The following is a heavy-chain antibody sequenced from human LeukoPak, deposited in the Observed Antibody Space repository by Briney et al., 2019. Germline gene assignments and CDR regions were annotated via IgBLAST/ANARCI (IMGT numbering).Heavy chain of an antibody. CDR2: IKQDESEK. D-gene: IGHD1-26*01. Sequence: GGSLRLSCAASGFTVSTYWMSWVRQTPEKGLEWVANIKQDESEKYYVDSVKGRFTISRDNARNSLYLQMKSLRAEDTAVYYCARPSLNSGSYFDYWGQGILVTVSS. CDR3: ARPSLNSGSYFDY. CDR1: GFTVSTYW. J-gene: IGHJ4*02. V-gene: IGHV3-7*01.